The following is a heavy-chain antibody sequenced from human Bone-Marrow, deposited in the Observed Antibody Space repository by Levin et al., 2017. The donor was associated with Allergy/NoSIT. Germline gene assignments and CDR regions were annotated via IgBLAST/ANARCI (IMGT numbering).Heavy chain of an antibody. J-gene: IGHJ6*02. CDR3: TKSRFSSSWYGAGMAV. D-gene: IGHD6-13*01. CDR2: FDDSGTS. V-gene: IGHV4-4*09. Sequence: KPSETLSLTCAVSDVSIKTYYWSWVRQSLERGLEWIGYFDDSGTSAYNPSFKSRATISIDMSNNRFSLELTSVTAADTAVYYCTKSRFSSSWYGAGMAVWGQGATVIVS. CDR1: DVSIKTYY.